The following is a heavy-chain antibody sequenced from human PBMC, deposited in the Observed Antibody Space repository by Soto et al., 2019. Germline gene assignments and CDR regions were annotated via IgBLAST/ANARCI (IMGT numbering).Heavy chain of an antibody. Sequence: SETLSLTCTVSGDSFSSYYWSWIRQPPGKGLEWIGNIHYNGNTKYSPSLKSRVTMSVDTSKNHFSLKLISVTTADTAVYFCAREGNLGRWIQPLDSWGQGTLVTVSS. V-gene: IGHV4-59*01. CDR3: AREGNLGRWIQPLDS. D-gene: IGHD2-2*03. CDR2: IHYNGNT. CDR1: GDSFSSYY. J-gene: IGHJ4*02.